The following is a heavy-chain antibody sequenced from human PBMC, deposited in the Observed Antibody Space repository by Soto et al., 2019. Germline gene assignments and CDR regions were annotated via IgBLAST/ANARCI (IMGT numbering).Heavy chain of an antibody. V-gene: IGHV3-15*01. CDR3: TTSRRLAPCAGYYYYYMDV. D-gene: IGHD2-21*01. CDR2: IKSKTDGGTT. Sequence: GGSLRLSCAASGFTFSNAWMSWVRQAPGKGLEWVGRIKSKTDGGTTDYAAPVKGRFTISRDDSKNTLYLQMNSLKTVDTAVYYCTTSRRLAPCAGYYYYYMDVWGKGTTVTVSS. J-gene: IGHJ6*03. CDR1: GFTFSNAW.